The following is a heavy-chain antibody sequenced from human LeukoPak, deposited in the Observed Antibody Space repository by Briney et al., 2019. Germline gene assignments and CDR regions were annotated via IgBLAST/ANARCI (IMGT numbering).Heavy chain of an antibody. CDR1: GYSFTSYW. V-gene: IGHV5-51*01. CDR3: ARRVLDYGVETFEY. Sequence: GESLKISCKGSGYSFTSYWIAWVRQTPGNGLEWMGIIYPGDSDTTYSPSFQGQVTISVDKSISTAYLLWSSLKASDTAMYYCARRVLDYGVETFEYCGQGTLVTVSS. CDR2: IYPGDSDT. J-gene: IGHJ4*02. D-gene: IGHD4-17*01.